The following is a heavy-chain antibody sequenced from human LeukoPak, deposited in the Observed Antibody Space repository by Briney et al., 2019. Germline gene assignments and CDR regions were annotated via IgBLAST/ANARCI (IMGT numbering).Heavy chain of an antibody. CDR3: TRGRVVKSRTQNDY. Sequence: GGSLRLSCSASGFSFCDYAMSWFRQAPGKGLEWGGLIRGKTYGWTTEYAASVKGRFTILRDDSKSIAYLQMNTLKTEDTGIYFCTRGRVVKSRTQNDYWGQGTLVTVSS. V-gene: IGHV3-49*03. D-gene: IGHD2-2*01. CDR1: GFSFCDYA. CDR2: IRGKTYGWTT. J-gene: IGHJ4*02.